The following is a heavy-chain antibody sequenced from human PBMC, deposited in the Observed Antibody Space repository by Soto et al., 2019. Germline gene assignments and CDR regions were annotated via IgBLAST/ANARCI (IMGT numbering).Heavy chain of an antibody. CDR2: IKSKPDGETT. J-gene: IGHJ4*02. V-gene: IGHV3-15*07. D-gene: IGHD3-3*01. CDR3: NTYYDFGCGRTPL. CDR1: GFAFTNVW. Sequence: QLVESGGGLVKPGGSLALSCAGSGFAFTNVWLHWVRQAPGKGLEWVGRIKSKPDGETTDYAAPVKGRFTISRDDSTNTLYLQMNRLQTEASGLYYCNTYYDFGCGRTPLWGPGTL.